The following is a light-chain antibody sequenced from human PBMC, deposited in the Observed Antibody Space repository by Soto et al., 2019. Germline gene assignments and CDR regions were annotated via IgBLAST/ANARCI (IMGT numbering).Light chain of an antibody. Sequence: DIQMTQSPSSLSASVGDRVTITCRASQGIRNDLVWYQQKPGKAPKRLIYAASSLQSGVPSRFSGSGSGTELTLTISSLQPEDFAPYFCLQHNSYIGTWTFGQGTKVDIK. J-gene: IGKJ1*01. V-gene: IGKV1-17*01. CDR2: AAS. CDR3: LQHNSYIGTWT. CDR1: QGIRND.